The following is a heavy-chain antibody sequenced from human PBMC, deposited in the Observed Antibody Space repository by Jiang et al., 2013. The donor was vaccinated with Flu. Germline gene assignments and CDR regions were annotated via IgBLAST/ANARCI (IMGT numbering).Heavy chain of an antibody. CDR2: IRNKLYRGTT. D-gene: IGHD2-2*01. J-gene: IGHJ4*02. Sequence: YAVSWRPPRRPGKGLEWVGFIRNKLYRGTTDYAAPVKGRFTISRDDSKSIAYLQMSSLKTEDTAVYYCTRDLVRDVILIPATYFDYWGQGALGTVSS. CDR1: YA. CDR3: TRDLVRDVILIPATYFDY. V-gene: IGHV3-49*04.